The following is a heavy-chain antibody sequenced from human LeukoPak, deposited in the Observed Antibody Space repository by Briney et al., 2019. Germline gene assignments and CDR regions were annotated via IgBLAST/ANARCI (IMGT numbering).Heavy chain of an antibody. Sequence: GGSLRLSCAASGFTVSSHYMSWVRQAPGKGLEWVSVIYGGGSTYYADSVKGRFTISRDNSKNTLYLQMNSLRAEDTAVYYCTRGVLRYFDWLLRDYYYYGMDVWGQGTTVTVSS. J-gene: IGHJ6*02. D-gene: IGHD3-9*01. CDR3: TRGVLRYFDWLLRDYYYYGMDV. V-gene: IGHV3-66*01. CDR2: IYGGGST. CDR1: GFTVSSHY.